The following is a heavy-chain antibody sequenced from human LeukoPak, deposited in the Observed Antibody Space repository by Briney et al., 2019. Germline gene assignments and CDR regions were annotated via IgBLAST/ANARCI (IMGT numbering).Heavy chain of an antibody. J-gene: IGHJ4*02. Sequence: HPGGSLRLSCAASGFTFSSYAMHWVRQAPGKGLECVSAISSNGGSTYYANSVKGRFTISRDNSKNTLYLQMGSLRAEDMAVYYCARGVVPYYFDYWGQGTLVTVSS. CDR1: GFTFSSYA. CDR3: ARGVVPYYFDY. D-gene: IGHD2-2*01. V-gene: IGHV3-64*01. CDR2: ISSNGGST.